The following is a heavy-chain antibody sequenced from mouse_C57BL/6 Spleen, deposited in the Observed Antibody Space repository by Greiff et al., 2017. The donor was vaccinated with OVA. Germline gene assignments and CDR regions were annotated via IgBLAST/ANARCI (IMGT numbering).Heavy chain of an antibody. Sequence: DVKLVESGGDLVKPGGSLKLSCAASGFTFSSYGMSWVRQTPDKRLEWVATISSGGSYTYYPDSVKGRFTISRDNAKNTLYLQMSSLKSEDTAMYYCARLYMVTTGGAMDYWGQGTSVTVSS. CDR3: ARLYMVTTGGAMDY. V-gene: IGHV5-6*02. D-gene: IGHD2-2*01. CDR1: GFTFSSYG. J-gene: IGHJ4*01. CDR2: ISSGGSYT.